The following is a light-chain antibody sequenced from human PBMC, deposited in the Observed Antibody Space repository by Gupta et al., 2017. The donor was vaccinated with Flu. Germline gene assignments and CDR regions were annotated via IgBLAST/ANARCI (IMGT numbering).Light chain of an antibody. CDR1: SGSIATKH. J-gene: IGLJ2*01. Sequence: NFMLTQPPSVSDSPGKTVTISRTRSSGSIATKHVQWYQQRPGSSPTIEIYEYNQRLSGVPDRFSGSGASSSDSAALSISGLKTEDEAGYYWHYYDSIKSDFVFGGGTKLTVL. CDR3: HYYDSIKSDFV. CDR2: EYN. V-gene: IGLV6-57*01.